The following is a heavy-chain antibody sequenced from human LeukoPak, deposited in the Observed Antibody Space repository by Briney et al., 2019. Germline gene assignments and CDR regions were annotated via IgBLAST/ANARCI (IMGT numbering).Heavy chain of an antibody. CDR2: MSYDGTSE. D-gene: IGHD4-17*01. CDR1: GFGFSSFA. V-gene: IGHV3-30*03. Sequence: PGGSLRLSCEGSGFTASGFGFSSFAMYWVRQAPGKGLEWVAVMSYDGTSEYYADSVKGRFTISRDNSKKTLFLQMNNLRADDTAVYYCARDYGDSVSYSYYGMDVWGQGTTVTVSS. J-gene: IGHJ6*02. CDR3: ARDYGDSVSYSYYGMDV.